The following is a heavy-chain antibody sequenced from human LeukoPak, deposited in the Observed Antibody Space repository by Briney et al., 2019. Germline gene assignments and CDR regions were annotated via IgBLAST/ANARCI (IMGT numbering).Heavy chain of an antibody. J-gene: IGHJ5*02. V-gene: IGHV4-39*01. CDR2: IYYSGST. CDR3: ARHYSRSGDWFDP. CDR1: GGSISTSSYY. D-gene: IGHD6-13*01. Sequence: SETLSLTCTVSGGSISTSSYYWGWIRQPPGKGLEWIGSIYYSGSTYYNPSLKSRVTISVDTSKNQFSLKLSSVTAADTAVYYCARHYSRSGDWFDPGGRGPLVPVPS.